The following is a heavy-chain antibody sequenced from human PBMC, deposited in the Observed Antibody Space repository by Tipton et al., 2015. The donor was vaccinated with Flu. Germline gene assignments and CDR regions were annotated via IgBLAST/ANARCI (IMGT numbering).Heavy chain of an antibody. CDR3: ARDLGGHSSGWKGPFDY. J-gene: IGHJ4*02. V-gene: IGHV4-38-2*02. CDR2: IYHSGST. CDR1: GYSISSGYY. Sequence: TLSLTCTVSGYSISSGYYWGWIRQPPGKGLEWIGRIYHSGSTYYNPSLKSRVTISVATSKNQFSLKLSSVTAADTAVYYCARDLGGHSSGWKGPFDYWGQGTLVTVSS. D-gene: IGHD6-19*01.